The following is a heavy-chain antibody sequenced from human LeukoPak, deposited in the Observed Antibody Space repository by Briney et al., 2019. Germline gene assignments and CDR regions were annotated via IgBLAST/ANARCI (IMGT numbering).Heavy chain of an antibody. V-gene: IGHV4-34*01. CDR2: INHSGST. CDR3: ARAGGAYYDSSGYYCDY. Sequence: SETLSLTCAVYGGSFGGYYWSWIRQPPGKGLEWIGEINHSGSTNYNPSLKSRVTISVDTSKNQFSLKLSSVTAADTAVYYCARAGGAYYDSSGYYCDYWGQGTLVTVSS. CDR1: GGSFGGYY. D-gene: IGHD3-22*01. J-gene: IGHJ4*02.